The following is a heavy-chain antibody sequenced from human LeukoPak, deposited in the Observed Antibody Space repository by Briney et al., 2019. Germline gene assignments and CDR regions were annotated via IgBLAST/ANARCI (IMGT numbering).Heavy chain of an antibody. V-gene: IGHV4-4*02. Sequence: ASETLSLTCSVYGGSISRGTWWTWVRQSPGKGLQWIGDIIHSGNTNYNPSLRSRLTMSLDKSRNQLSPKLSSVTAADTAVYYCTGYNIPYTFEFWGQGTLVTVSS. CDR3: TGYNIPYTFEF. CDR2: IIHSGNT. CDR1: GGSISRGTW. D-gene: IGHD1-14*01. J-gene: IGHJ4*02.